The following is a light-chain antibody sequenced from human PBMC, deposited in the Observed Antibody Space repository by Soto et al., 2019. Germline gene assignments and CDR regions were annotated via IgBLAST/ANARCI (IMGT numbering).Light chain of an antibody. CDR2: GAS. V-gene: IGKV3-15*01. Sequence: EIVMTQSPATLYVSPGERATLSCRASQSGSGNLAWYQQKPGQAPRLLIYGASTRATGIPARFSGSGSGTEFTLTISSLQSEDFAIYYCQHYNNWPPWTFGQGTKVEIK. CDR3: QHYNNWPPWT. CDR1: QSGSGN. J-gene: IGKJ1*01.